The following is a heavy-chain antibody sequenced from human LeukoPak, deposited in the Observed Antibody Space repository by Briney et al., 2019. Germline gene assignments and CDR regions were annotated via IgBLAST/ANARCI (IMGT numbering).Heavy chain of an antibody. Sequence: GASVKVSCKASGYTFTSYYMHWVRQAPGQGLEWMGIINPSGGSTTYAQKFQGRVTMTRDTSTSTVYMELSSLRSEDTAVYYCARDTVVVPAYALYFFDYWGQGTLVTVSS. CDR1: GYTFTSYY. CDR3: ARDTVVVPAYALYFFDY. J-gene: IGHJ4*02. D-gene: IGHD2-2*01. V-gene: IGHV1-46*01. CDR2: INPSGGST.